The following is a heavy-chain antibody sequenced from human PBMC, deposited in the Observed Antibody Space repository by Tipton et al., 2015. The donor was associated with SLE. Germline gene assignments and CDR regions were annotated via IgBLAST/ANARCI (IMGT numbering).Heavy chain of an antibody. J-gene: IGHJ4*02. Sequence: TLSLTCTVSGFSIRSGYYWGCVRQPPEKGLEWIASIFHRGSTFYNPSLEGRVTISVDTSKNQFSLQLNSLTAADTAVYVCARAGVGGRDQIEYWGQGTLVTVSS. CDR1: GFSIRSGYY. CDR3: ARAGVGGRDQIEY. V-gene: IGHV4-38-2*02. D-gene: IGHD1-26*01. CDR2: IFHRGST.